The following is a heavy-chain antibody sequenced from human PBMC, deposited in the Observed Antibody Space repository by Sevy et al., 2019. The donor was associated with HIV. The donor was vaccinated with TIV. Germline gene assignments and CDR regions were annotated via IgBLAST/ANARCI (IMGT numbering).Heavy chain of an antibody. J-gene: IGHJ3*02. CDR1: GFTFRSYG. CDR2: IRYDGSTK. CDR3: AKGLGMVQGALLSDDI. Sequence: GGSLRLSCAASGFTFRSYGMHWVRQAPGKGLEWVALIRYDGSTKYYADSVKGRFTISRDNSKNTLYLQMNSLRGDDTSLYYCAKGLGMVQGALLSDDIWGQGTMVTVSS. V-gene: IGHV3-30*02. D-gene: IGHD3-10*01.